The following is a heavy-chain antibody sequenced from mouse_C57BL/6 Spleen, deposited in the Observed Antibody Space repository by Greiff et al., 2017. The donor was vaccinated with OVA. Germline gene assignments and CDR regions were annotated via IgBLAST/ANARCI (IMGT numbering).Heavy chain of an antibody. D-gene: IGHD2-5*01. V-gene: IGHV5-16*01. CDR2: INYDGSST. CDR3: ARYSNRYCDV. Sequence: EVKLVESEGGLVQPGSSMKLSCTASGFTFSDYYMAWVRQVPEKGLEWVANINYDGSSTYYLDSLKSRFIISRDNAKNILYLQMSSLKSEDTATYYCARYSNRYCDVWGTGTTVTVSS. CDR1: GFTFSDYY. J-gene: IGHJ1*03.